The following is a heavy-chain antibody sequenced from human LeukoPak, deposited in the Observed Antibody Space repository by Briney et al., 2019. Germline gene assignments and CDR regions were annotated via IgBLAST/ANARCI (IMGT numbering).Heavy chain of an antibody. J-gene: IGHJ6*03. CDR3: ARQLYVSGSYYAPMDV. Sequence: GSRRLSCAASGFTFDDYGMSWVRQPPGKGLEWIGEIYHSGNTNYNPSLKSRLTISVDTSKNQFSLELSSVTAADTALYFCARQLYVSGSYYAPMDVWGKGTTVTISS. CDR1: GFTFDDYG. V-gene: IGHV4-34*01. D-gene: IGHD3-10*01. CDR2: IYHSGNT.